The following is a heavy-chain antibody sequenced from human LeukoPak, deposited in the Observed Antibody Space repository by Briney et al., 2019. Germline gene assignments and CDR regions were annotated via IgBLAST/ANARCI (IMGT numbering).Heavy chain of an antibody. V-gene: IGHV4-34*01. Sequence: SETLSLTCAVYGGSFSGYYWSWIRQPPGKGLEWIGEINHSGSTNYNPSLKSRVTISVDTSKNRFSLKLSSVTAADTAVYYCARDAVGATTIWFDPWGQGTLVTVSS. J-gene: IGHJ5*02. D-gene: IGHD1-26*01. CDR3: ARDAVGATTIWFDP. CDR1: GGSFSGYY. CDR2: INHSGST.